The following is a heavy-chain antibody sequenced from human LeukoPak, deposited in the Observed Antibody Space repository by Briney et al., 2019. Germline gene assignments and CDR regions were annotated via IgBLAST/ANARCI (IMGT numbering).Heavy chain of an antibody. D-gene: IGHD3-16*02. J-gene: IGHJ6*03. CDR2: ISAYNGNT. CDR3: ARSYVWGSYRQNYYYYYYMDV. V-gene: IGHV1-18*01. Sequence: ASVRVSCKASGYTFTSDGISWVRQAPGQGLEWMGWISAYNGNTNYAQKLQGRVTMTTDTSTSTAYMELRSLRSDDTAVYYCARSYVWGSYRQNYYYYYYMDVWGKGTTVTVSS. CDR1: GYTFTSDG.